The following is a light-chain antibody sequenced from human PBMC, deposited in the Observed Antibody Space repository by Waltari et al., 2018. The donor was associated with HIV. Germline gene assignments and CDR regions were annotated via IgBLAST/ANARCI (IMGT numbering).Light chain of an antibody. CDR2: GND. CDR3: ETWENSLSAGV. V-gene: IGLV1-51*01. J-gene: IGLJ3*02. CDR1: TSNIGENY. Sequence: QSVLTQPPSVSAAPGQKVTISCSGRTSNIGENYVSWYQQLPVTAPKLLIYGNDKRPSGIPGRLSGSKSGTSATLDITGVQSGDVADYYCETWENSLSAGVFGGGTKLTVL.